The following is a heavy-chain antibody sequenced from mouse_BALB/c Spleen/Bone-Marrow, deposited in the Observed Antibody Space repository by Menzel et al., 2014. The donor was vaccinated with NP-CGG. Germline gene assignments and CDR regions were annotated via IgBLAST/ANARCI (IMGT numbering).Heavy chain of an antibody. J-gene: IGHJ3*01. CDR3: ARDSDYGSTLFAY. Sequence: QVQLQQSGPGLVAPSQSLSITCTVSGFSLISYGVHWVRQPPGRGLEWLGVIWAGGTTNYNSALMSRLSISKDNSKSXVFLKMNSLQTDDTAIYYCARDSDYGSTLFAYWGQGTLVTVSA. V-gene: IGHV2-9*02. CDR1: GFSLISYG. D-gene: IGHD1-1*01. CDR2: IWAGGTT.